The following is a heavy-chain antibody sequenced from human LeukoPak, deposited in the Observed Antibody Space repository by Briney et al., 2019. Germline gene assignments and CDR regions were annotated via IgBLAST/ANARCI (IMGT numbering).Heavy chain of an antibody. V-gene: IGHV4-59*01. D-gene: IGHD1-26*01. CDR3: ARYVVGATTFDY. CDR2: IYYSGST. J-gene: IGHJ4*02. Sequence: PSETLSLTCTVSGGSISSYYWSWIRQPPGKGLEWIGYIYYSGSTNYNPSLKSRVTISVDTSKNQFSLKLSSVTAADTAVYYCARYVVGATTFDYWGQGTLVTVSS. CDR1: GGSISSYY.